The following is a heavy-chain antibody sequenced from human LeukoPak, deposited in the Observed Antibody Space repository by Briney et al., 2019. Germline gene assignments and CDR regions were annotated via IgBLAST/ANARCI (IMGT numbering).Heavy chain of an antibody. Sequence: PSETLSLTCAVSGDSLNSNNWWSWVRQPPGEGLEWIGEINHSGSTNYNPSLKSRVTISVDTSKNQLSLKLSSMTATDTAVYYCARQWLVSPLFDYWGQGTLVTVSS. D-gene: IGHD6-19*01. J-gene: IGHJ4*02. CDR2: INHSGST. V-gene: IGHV4-4*02. CDR3: ARQWLVSPLFDY. CDR1: GDSLNSNNW.